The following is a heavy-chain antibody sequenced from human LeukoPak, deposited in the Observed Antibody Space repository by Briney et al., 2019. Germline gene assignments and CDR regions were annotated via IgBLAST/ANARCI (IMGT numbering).Heavy chain of an antibody. V-gene: IGHV1-18*01. J-gene: IGHJ6*02. CDR3: ARDTPRIAAADGMDV. Sequence: ASVKVSCKASGYTFTSYGISWVRQAPGQGLEWMGWISAHNGNTNYAQKLQGRVTMTTDTSTSTAYMELRSLRSDDTAVYYCARDTPRIAAADGMDVWGQGTTVTVSS. CDR2: ISAHNGNT. D-gene: IGHD6-13*01. CDR1: GYTFTSYG.